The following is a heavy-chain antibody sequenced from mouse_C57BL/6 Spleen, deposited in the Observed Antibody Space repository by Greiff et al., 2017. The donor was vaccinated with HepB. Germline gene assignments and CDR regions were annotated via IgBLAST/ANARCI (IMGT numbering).Heavy chain of an antibody. CDR2: IYPGSGST. V-gene: IGHV1-55*01. CDR3: ATNLYYYGSSPYFDV. J-gene: IGHJ1*03. D-gene: IGHD1-1*01. Sequence: QVQLKQSGAELVKPGASVKMSCKASGYTFTSYWITWVQQRPGQGLEWIGDIYPGSGSTNYNEKFKSKATLTVDTSSSTAYMQLSSLTSEDSAVYYCATNLYYYGSSPYFDVWGTGTTVTVSS. CDR1: GYTFTSYW.